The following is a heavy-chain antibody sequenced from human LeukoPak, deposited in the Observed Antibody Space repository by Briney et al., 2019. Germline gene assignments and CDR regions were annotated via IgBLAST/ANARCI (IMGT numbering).Heavy chain of an antibody. Sequence: PSETLSLTCTVSGGSISTTNYYWGWIRQPPGKGLEWIGTIYYSGTTFYNPSLKSRITMSVDTSKNQFSLKLSSVTAADTAVYYCASLPRVMTIFAVIRPPDYWGQGTLVTVSS. CDR2: IYYSGTT. J-gene: IGHJ4*02. D-gene: IGHD3-3*01. V-gene: IGHV4-39*01. CDR1: GGSISTTNYY. CDR3: ASLPRVMTIFAVIRPPDY.